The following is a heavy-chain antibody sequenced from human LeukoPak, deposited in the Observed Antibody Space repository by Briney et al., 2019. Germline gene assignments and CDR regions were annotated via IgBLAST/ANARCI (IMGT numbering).Heavy chain of an antibody. J-gene: IGHJ4*02. CDR3: AREVYYYDSSGYYQYFDY. CDR2: IYYSGST. D-gene: IGHD3-22*01. V-gene: IGHV4-59*01. Sequence: PSETLSLTCTVSGGSISSYYWSWIRQPPGKGLESIGYIYYSGSTNYNPSLKSRVTISVDTSKNQFSLKLSSVTAADTAVYYCAREVYYYDSSGYYQYFDYWGQGTLVTVSS. CDR1: GGSISSYY.